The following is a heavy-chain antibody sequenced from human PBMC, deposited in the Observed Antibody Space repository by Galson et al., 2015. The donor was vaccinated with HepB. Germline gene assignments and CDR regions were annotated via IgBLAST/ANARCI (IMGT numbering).Heavy chain of an antibody. Sequence: SLRLSCAASGFTFDDYAMHWVRQAPGKGLEWVSGISWNSGSIGYADSVKGRFTISRDNAKNSLYLQMNSLRAEDTALYYCAKDTYYDFWSGYYRDNAFDIWGQGTMVTVSS. V-gene: IGHV3-9*01. CDR1: GFTFDDYA. CDR3: AKDTYYDFWSGYYRDNAFDI. D-gene: IGHD3-3*01. J-gene: IGHJ3*02. CDR2: ISWNSGSI.